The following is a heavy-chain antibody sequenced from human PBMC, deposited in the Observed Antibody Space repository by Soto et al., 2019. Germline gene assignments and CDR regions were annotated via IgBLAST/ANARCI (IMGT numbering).Heavy chain of an antibody. V-gene: IGHV3-43*01. Sequence: GGSLRLSCAASGFTFDDYTMHWVRQAPGKGLEWVSLISWDGGSTYYADSVKGRFTISRDNSKNSLYLQMNSLRTEDTALYYCAKDRRSGSYRLYYYYYGMDVWGQGTTVTVSS. CDR2: ISWDGGST. J-gene: IGHJ6*02. D-gene: IGHD1-26*01. CDR3: AKDRRSGSYRLYYYYYGMDV. CDR1: GFTFDDYT.